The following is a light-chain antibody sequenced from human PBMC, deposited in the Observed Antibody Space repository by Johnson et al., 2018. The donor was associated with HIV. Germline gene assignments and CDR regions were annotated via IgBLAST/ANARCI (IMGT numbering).Light chain of an antibody. Sequence: QSVLTQPPSVSAAPGQKVTISCSGSSSNIGNNYVSWYQHLPGTAPKLLMYRNVQRPSGIPDRFTGSKSGTSASLAISGLQGEDEAEYYCAAWDDSLNEYVFGTGTKVTVL. CDR1: SSNIGNNY. V-gene: IGLV1-47*01. CDR3: AAWDDSLNEYV. CDR2: RNV. J-gene: IGLJ1*01.